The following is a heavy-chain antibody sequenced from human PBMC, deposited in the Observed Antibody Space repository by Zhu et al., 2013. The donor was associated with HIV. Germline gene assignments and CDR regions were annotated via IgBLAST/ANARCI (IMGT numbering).Heavy chain of an antibody. V-gene: IGHV1-69*01. CDR3: ARIGDCSGGSCYGTYYYYGMDV. Sequence: QVQLVQSGAEVKKPGSSVKVSCKASGGTFSSYAISWVRQAPGQGLEWMGGIIPIFGTANYAQKFQGRVTITADESTSTAYMELSSLRSEDTAVYYCARIGDCSGGSCYGTYYYYGMDVWGQGTTVTVSS. CDR2: IIPIFGTA. D-gene: IGHD2-15*01. CDR1: GGTFSSYA. J-gene: IGHJ6*02.